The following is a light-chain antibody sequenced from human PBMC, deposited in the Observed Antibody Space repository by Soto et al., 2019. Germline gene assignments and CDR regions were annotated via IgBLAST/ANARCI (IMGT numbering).Light chain of an antibody. Sequence: LLTQSPSFLSASVGDRVTITCRASQDISKSLVWYQRKPGKAPNLLIYAASTLQPGVPSRFSGGGSGTEFTLAISSLQPEDFAIYYYHHPDGYPLTFGVGTTVDI. J-gene: IGKJ4*01. V-gene: IGKV1-9*01. CDR1: QDISKS. CDR2: AAS. CDR3: HHPDGYPLT.